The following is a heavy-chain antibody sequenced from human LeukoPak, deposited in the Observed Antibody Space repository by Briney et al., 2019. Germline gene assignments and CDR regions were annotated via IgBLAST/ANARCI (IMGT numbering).Heavy chain of an antibody. CDR3: ARSGEKGYYGSGSQYYYYMDV. J-gene: IGHJ6*03. V-gene: IGHV1-69*05. D-gene: IGHD3-10*01. Sequence: SVKGPCKASGGTFSSYAISWVRQAPGQGLEWMGRIIPIFGTANYAQKFQGRVTITTDESTSTAYMELSSLRSEDTAVYYCARSGEKGYYGSGSQYYYYMDVWGKGTTVTVSS. CDR2: IIPIFGTA. CDR1: GGTFSSYA.